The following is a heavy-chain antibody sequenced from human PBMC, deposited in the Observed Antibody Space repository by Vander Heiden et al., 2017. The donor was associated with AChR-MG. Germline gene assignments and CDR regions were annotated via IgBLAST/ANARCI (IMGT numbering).Heavy chain of an antibody. CDR1: GFTFDDYA. D-gene: IGHD6-13*01. CDR2: ISWNSGSI. CDR3: AKDSVSGGGAAAGSPFDY. V-gene: IGHV3-9*01. Sequence: EVQLVESGGGLVQPGRSLRLSCAASGFTFDDYAMHWVRQAPGKGLEWVSGISWNSGSIGYADSVKGRVTISRDNAKNSLYLQMNSLRAEDTALYYCAKDSVSGGGAAAGSPFDYWGQGPLVTVSS. J-gene: IGHJ4*02.